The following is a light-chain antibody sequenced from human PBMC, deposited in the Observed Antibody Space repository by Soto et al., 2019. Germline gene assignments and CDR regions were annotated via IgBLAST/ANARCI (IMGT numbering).Light chain of an antibody. V-gene: IGLV2-8*01. CDR1: SSDVGAYNY. Sequence: QSVLTQPPSASGSPGQSVTISCTGTSSDVGAYNYVSWYQQHPGKAPKLMIYEVTKRPSGVPARFSGSKSGNTASLTVSGLQAEDEADYLCCSYTASATYVFETGTKVTVL. J-gene: IGLJ1*01. CDR2: EVT. CDR3: CSYTASATYV.